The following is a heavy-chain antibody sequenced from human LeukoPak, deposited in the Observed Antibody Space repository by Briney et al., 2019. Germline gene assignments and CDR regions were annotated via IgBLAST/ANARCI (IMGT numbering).Heavy chain of an antibody. CDR2: ISSSGSTI. CDR3: AILQSGSPNFNFDY. J-gene: IGHJ4*02. Sequence: GGSLRLSCAASGFTFSSYGMNWVRQAPGKGLEWVSYISSSGSTIYYADSVKGRFTISRDNAKNSLYLQMNSLRAEDTAVYYCAILQSGSPNFNFDYWGQGTLVTVSS. V-gene: IGHV3-48*03. CDR1: GFTFSSYG. D-gene: IGHD3-10*01.